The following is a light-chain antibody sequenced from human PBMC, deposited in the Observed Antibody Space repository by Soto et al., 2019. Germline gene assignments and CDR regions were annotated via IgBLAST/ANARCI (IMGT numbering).Light chain of an antibody. J-gene: IGLJ2*01. CDR3: GTWDNSLSAGV. CDR2: DNN. CDR1: SSNIGINY. V-gene: IGLV1-51*01. Sequence: QSVLTQPPSVSAAPGQKGTISCSGSSSNIGINYVSWYQQLPGTAPKLLIYDNNKRPSGIPDRFSGSKSGTSATLGITGLQTGDEADYYCGTWDNSLSAGVFGGGTQLTVL.